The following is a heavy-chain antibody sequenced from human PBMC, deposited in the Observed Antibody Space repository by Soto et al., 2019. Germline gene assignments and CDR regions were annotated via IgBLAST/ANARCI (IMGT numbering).Heavy chain of an antibody. CDR1: SGSISSSNW. CDR3: ARVAVAGTLYFDY. V-gene: IGHV4-4*02. CDR2: IYHSGST. Sequence: SETLSLTCAVSSGSISSSNWWSWVRQPPGKGLEWIGEIYHSGSTNYNPSLKSRVTISVDKSKNQFSLKLSSVTAADTAVYYCARVAVAGTLYFDYWGQGTLVTVSS. J-gene: IGHJ4*02. D-gene: IGHD6-19*01.